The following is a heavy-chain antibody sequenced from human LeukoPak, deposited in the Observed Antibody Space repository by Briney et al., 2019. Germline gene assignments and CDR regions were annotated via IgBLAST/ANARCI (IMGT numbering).Heavy chain of an antibody. CDR2: IYSGGST. J-gene: IGHJ6*03. V-gene: IGHV3-66*01. CDR1: GFTVSSNY. CDR3: ASSLTSPYYMDV. D-gene: IGHD2-2*01. Sequence: PGGSLRLSCAASGFTVSSNYMSWVRQAPGKGLEWVSVIYSGGSTYYADSVKGRFTISRDNSKNTLYLQMNSLRAEDTAVYYCASSLTSPYYMDVWGQGTTVTVSS.